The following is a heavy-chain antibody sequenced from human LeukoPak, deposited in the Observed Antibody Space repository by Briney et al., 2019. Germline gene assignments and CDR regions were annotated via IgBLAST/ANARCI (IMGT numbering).Heavy chain of an antibody. CDR1: GYTFTSYG. Sequence: ASVKVSCKASGYTFTSYGISWVRQAPGQGLEWMGWISAYNGNTNYAQKLQGRVTMTTDTSTSTAYMELRSLRTDDTAVYYCARDPIGSSWPYYFDYWGQGTLVTVS. J-gene: IGHJ4*02. D-gene: IGHD6-13*01. V-gene: IGHV1-18*01. CDR3: ARDPIGSSWPYYFDY. CDR2: ISAYNGNT.